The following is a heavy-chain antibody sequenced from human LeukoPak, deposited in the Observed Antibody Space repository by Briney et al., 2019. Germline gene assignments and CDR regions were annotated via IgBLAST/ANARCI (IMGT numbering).Heavy chain of an antibody. CDR2: INQDGTNQ. V-gene: IGHV3-7*01. J-gene: IGHJ4*02. Sequence: GGSLRLSCVASGFPFSGYWMDWVRQAPGKGMECVANINQDGTNQYYAASVKGRFSISRDNAQNSLYLQMNSLRAEDTGVYYCSRSLDYLGQGALVTVSS. CDR1: GFPFSGYW. CDR3: SRSLDY.